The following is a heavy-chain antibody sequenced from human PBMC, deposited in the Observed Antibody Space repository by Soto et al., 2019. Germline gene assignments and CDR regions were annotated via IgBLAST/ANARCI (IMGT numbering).Heavy chain of an antibody. V-gene: IGHV4-31*03. CDR1: GGSISSGGYY. CDR3: ARDGCSGGSCYFLY. D-gene: IGHD2-15*01. J-gene: IGHJ4*02. CDR2: IYYSGST. Sequence: QVQLQEPGPGLVKPSQTLSLTCTVSGGSISSGGYYWSWIRQHPGKGLEWIGYIYYSGSTYYNPSLKSRVTISVDTSKNQFSLKLSSVTAADTAVYYCARDGCSGGSCYFLYWGQGTLVTVSS.